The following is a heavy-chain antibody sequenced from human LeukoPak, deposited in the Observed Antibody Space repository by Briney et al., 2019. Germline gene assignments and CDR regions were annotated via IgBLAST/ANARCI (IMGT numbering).Heavy chain of an antibody. CDR2: IYSGGST. D-gene: IGHD2-2*01. Sequence: GGSLSLSCAASGFTVSSNYMSWVRQAPGKGLEWVSVIYSGGSTYYADSVKGRFTISRDNSKNTLYLQMNSLRAEDTAVYYCARDDLGYCSSTSCPTNDYWGQGTLVTVSS. J-gene: IGHJ4*02. CDR1: GFTVSSNY. V-gene: IGHV3-66*02. CDR3: ARDDLGYCSSTSCPTNDY.